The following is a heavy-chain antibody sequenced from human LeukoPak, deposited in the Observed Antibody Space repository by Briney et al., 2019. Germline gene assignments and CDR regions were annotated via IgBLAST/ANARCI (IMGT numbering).Heavy chain of an antibody. D-gene: IGHD3-22*01. CDR3: ALPSGSYDAFDI. V-gene: IGHV3-21*01. Sequence: PGGSLRLSCAASGFTFSSYSMNWVRQAPGKGLEWVSSISSSSSYIYYADSVKGRFTISRDNAKNSLYLQMNSLRAEDTAVYYCALPSGSYDAFDIWGQGTMVTVSS. CDR2: ISSSSSYI. CDR1: GFTFSSYS. J-gene: IGHJ3*02.